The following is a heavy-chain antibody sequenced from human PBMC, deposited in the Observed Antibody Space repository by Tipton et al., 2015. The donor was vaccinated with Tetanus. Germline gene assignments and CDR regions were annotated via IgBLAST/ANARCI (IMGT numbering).Heavy chain of an antibody. CDR3: AKRDNNDYYTGRDVFDV. D-gene: IGHD3-3*01. CDR2: ISGSGDTA. V-gene: IGHV3-23*01. J-gene: IGHJ3*01. Sequence: GSLRLSCAASEFSSSNYAMSWVRQAPGKGLEWVSRISGSGDTAHYAESVKGRFTISRDNSKNTLFLQMSSLGADDTAVYYCAKRDNNDYYTGRDVFDVWGQGTMVTVSS. CDR1: EFSSSNYA.